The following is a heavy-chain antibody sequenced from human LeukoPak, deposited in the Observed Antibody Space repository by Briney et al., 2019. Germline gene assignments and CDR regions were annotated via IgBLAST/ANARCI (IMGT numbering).Heavy chain of an antibody. V-gene: IGHV3-21*01. CDR3: ARDEDGSYESLIDY. CDR1: GFTFSSYS. D-gene: IGHD1-26*01. CDR2: ISSSSSYI. Sequence: TGGSLRLSCAASGFTFSSYSMNWVRQAPGKGLEWVSSISSSSSYIYYADSVKGRFTISGDNAKNSLYLQMNSLRAEDTAVYYCARDEDGSYESLIDYWGQGTLVTVSS. J-gene: IGHJ4*02.